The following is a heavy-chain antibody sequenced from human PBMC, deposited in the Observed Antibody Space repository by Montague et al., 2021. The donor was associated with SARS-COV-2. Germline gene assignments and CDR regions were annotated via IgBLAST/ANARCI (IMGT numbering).Heavy chain of an antibody. CDR2: IYYSGST. V-gene: IGHV4-39*01. CDR1: GGSISSSSYY. Sequence: SETLSLTCTVSGGSISSSSYYWGWIRQPPGKGLEWIGSIYYSGSTYYNPSLKSQVTISVDTSKNQFSLKLSSVTAADTAVYYCARHCKVTFVRWLQPGGGFDYWGQGTLVTISS. J-gene: IGHJ4*02. D-gene: IGHD5-24*01. CDR3: ARHCKVTFVRWLQPGGGFDY.